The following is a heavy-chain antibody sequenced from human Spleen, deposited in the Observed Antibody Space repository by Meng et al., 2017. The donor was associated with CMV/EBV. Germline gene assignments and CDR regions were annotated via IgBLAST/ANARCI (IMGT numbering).Heavy chain of an antibody. J-gene: IGHJ4*02. CDR2: ISYDDGKNK. D-gene: IGHD2-21*01. CDR1: FTFSSYT. V-gene: IGHV3-30*04. CDR3: ARDSRTYCGGDCYLGY. Sequence: FTFSSYTMHWVRQAPGKGLEWVALISYDDGKNKYYADSVKGRFTISRDNSKNTLYLQMNSLRLEDTSVYYCARDSRTYCGGDCYLGYWGQGTLVTVSS.